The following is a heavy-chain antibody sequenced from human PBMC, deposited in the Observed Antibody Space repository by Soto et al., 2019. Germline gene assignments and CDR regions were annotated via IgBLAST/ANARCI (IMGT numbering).Heavy chain of an antibody. CDR2: INPNSGGI. V-gene: IGHV1-2*04. Sequence: AASVKVSCKASGYTFTGYYMHWVRQAPGQGLEWMGWINPNSGGINYAQKFQGWVTMTRDTSTSTAYMELSRLRSDDTAVYYCARSSSAHIYYYYGMDVWGQGTTVTVSS. CDR1: GYTFTGYY. D-gene: IGHD6-6*01. CDR3: ARSSSAHIYYYYGMDV. J-gene: IGHJ6*02.